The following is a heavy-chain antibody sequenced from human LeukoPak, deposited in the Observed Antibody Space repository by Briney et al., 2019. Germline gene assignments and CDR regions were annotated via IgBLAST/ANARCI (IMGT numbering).Heavy chain of an antibody. V-gene: IGHV3-48*04. CDR1: GFSFSSYI. CDR2: ISSSSSTI. D-gene: IGHD6-19*01. CDR3: AALRSGWYRY. J-gene: IGHJ4*02. Sequence: GGSLRLSCAASGFSFSSYIMNWVRQAPGKGLEWVSHISSSSSTIYYADSVKGRFTISRDNAKNSLYLQMNSLRAEDTAVYYCAALRSGWYRYWGQGALVTVSS.